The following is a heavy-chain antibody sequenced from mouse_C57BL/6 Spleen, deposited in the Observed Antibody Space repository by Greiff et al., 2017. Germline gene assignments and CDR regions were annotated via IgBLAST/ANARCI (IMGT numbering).Heavy chain of an antibody. Sequence: QVQLQQPGAELVKPGASVKLSCKASGYTFTSYWMQWVKQRPGQGLEWIGEIDPSDSYTNYNQKFKGKATLTVDTSSSTAYMQLSSLTSEDSAVYYCARVPEGDYWGQGTSVTVSS. CDR1: GYTFTSYW. J-gene: IGHJ4*01. CDR2: IDPSDSYT. V-gene: IGHV1-50*01. CDR3: ARVPEGDY.